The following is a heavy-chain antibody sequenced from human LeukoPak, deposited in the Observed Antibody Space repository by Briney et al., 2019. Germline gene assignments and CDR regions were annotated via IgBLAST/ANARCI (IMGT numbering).Heavy chain of an antibody. Sequence: GGSLRLSXAASGFSFSDSYMNWVRQAPGRGLEWVSSISSSSSYIYYSDSVKGRFTVSRDNAKNSLYLQMDSLRADDTAVYYCTGGLTAFWSGYYFDYWGQGTLVTVSS. J-gene: IGHJ4*02. CDR1: GFSFSDSY. CDR2: ISSSSSYI. CDR3: TGGLTAFWSGYYFDY. D-gene: IGHD3-3*01. V-gene: IGHV3-21*01.